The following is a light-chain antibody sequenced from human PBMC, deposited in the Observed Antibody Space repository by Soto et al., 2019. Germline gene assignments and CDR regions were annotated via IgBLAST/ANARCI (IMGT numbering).Light chain of an antibody. CDR1: QSVSSSY. V-gene: IGKV3-20*01. CDR2: GPS. Sequence: EIVLTQSPGTLSLSPGERATLSCRASQSVSSSYLAWYQQKPGQAPRLLIYGPSSTATGIPDRFSGSGSGTDFTLTISRLEPEQSDVYYCQQYGSSPTFGQGTKVEIK. CDR3: QQYGSSPT. J-gene: IGKJ1*01.